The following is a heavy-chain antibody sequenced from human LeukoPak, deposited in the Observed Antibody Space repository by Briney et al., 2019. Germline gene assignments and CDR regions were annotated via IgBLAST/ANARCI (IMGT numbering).Heavy chain of an antibody. CDR2: ISPYSGNT. Sequence: ASVKVSCKASGYTFTNYGVNWVRQAPGQGLEWMGWISPYSGNTNYAQNLQGRVTMTTDTSTSTAYMEVRNLRSDDTAVYYCARDYCSSASCYGGNIDPWGQGTLVTVSS. D-gene: IGHD2-2*01. J-gene: IGHJ5*02. V-gene: IGHV1-18*01. CDR3: ARDYCSSASCYGGNIDP. CDR1: GYTFTNYG.